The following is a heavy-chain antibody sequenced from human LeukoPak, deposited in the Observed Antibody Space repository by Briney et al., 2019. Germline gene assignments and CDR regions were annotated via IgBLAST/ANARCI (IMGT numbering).Heavy chain of an antibody. J-gene: IGHJ3*02. Sequence: ASVKVSCKASGFTFTSSAMQWVRQARGQRLEWIEWIVVGSGNTNYAQKFEERVTITRDMSTSTAYMELRSMRSEDTAVYYCAAVISKRGLDAFDIWGQGTMVIVSS. CDR1: GFTFTSSA. V-gene: IGHV1-58*02. CDR2: IVVGSGNT. D-gene: IGHD3/OR15-3a*01. CDR3: AAVISKRGLDAFDI.